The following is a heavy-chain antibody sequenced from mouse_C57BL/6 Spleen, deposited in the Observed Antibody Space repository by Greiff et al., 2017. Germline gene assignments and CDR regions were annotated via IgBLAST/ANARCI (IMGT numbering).Heavy chain of an antibody. CDR3: ARVYYRDYFDY. CDR2: IDPSDSYT. D-gene: IGHD2-14*01. Sequence: QVQLQQSGAELVMPGASVKLSCKASGYTFTSYWMHWVKQRPGQGLEWIGEIDPSDSYTNYNQKFKGKSTLTVDKSSSTAYMQLSSLTSEDSAVYYCARVYYRDYFDYWGQGTTLTVSS. CDR1: GYTFTSYW. J-gene: IGHJ2*01. V-gene: IGHV1-69*01.